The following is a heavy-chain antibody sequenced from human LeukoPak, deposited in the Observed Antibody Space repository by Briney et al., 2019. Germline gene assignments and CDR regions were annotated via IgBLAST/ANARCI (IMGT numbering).Heavy chain of an antibody. CDR2: INHIGST. CDR3: ASEALTRFPPYFDF. Sequence: PSETLSLTCTVSGDSISGYYWSWIRQPPGKGLEWIGYINHIGSTNYNPSLRSRVTISVDTSKNQFSLKLRSVTAADTAVYYSASEALTRFPPYFDFWGQGTLVTVSS. J-gene: IGHJ4*02. D-gene: IGHD3-3*01. CDR1: GDSISGYY. V-gene: IGHV4-59*01.